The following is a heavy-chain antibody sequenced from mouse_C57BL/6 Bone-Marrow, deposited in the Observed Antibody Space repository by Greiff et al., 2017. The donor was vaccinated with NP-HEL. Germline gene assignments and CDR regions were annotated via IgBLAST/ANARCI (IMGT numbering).Heavy chain of an antibody. J-gene: IGHJ3*01. D-gene: IGHD4-1*02. Sequence: EVHLVESGGGLVKPGGSLKLSCAASGFTFSSYAMSWVRQTPEKRLEWVATISDGGSYTYYPDNVKGRFTISRDNAKNNLYLQMSHLKSEDTAMYYCARDPNWDGRAWFAYWGQGTLVTVSA. CDR3: ARDPNWDGRAWFAY. CDR1: GFTFSSYA. CDR2: ISDGGSYT. V-gene: IGHV5-4*01.